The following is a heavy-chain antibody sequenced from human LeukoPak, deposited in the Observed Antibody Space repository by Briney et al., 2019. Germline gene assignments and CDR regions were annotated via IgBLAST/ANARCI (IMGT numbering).Heavy chain of an antibody. V-gene: IGHV3-23*01. CDR1: GFTFSSYA. CDR2: ISGSGGST. J-gene: IGHJ5*02. CDR3: ARDPLPYCGGDCYPVNWFDP. D-gene: IGHD2-21*01. Sequence: GGSLRLSCAASGFTFSSYAMSWVRQAPGKGLEWVSAISGSGGSTYYADSVKGRFTISRDNAKNSLYLQMNSLRAEDTAVYYCARDPLPYCGGDCYPVNWFDPWGQGTLVTVSS.